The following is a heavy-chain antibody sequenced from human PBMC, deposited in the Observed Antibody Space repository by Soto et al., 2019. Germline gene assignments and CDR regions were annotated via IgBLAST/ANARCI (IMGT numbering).Heavy chain of an antibody. Sequence: GGSLRLSCAASGFTFSSYWMHWVRQAPGKGLVWVSRINSDGSSTSYADSVKGRFTISRDNAKNTLYLQMNSLRAEDTAVYYCASDRGRRLPYYYYGMDVWGQGTTVTVSS. J-gene: IGHJ6*02. V-gene: IGHV3-74*01. CDR2: INSDGSST. D-gene: IGHD2-2*01. CDR1: GFTFSSYW. CDR3: ASDRGRRLPYYYYGMDV.